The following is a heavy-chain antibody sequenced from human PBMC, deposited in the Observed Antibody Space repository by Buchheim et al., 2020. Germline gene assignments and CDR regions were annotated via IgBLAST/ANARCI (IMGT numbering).Heavy chain of an antibody. Sequence: LVKPSGTLSLTCAVSGGSISSSNWWSWVRQPPGKGLEWIGEIYHSGSTNYNPSLKSRVTISVDKSKNQFSLNLSSVTAADTAVYYCARADGSPFRARARGFDPWGQGTL. D-gene: IGHD6-25*01. CDR3: ARADGSPFRARARGFDP. J-gene: IGHJ5*02. CDR1: GGSISSSNW. CDR2: IYHSGST. V-gene: IGHV4-4*02.